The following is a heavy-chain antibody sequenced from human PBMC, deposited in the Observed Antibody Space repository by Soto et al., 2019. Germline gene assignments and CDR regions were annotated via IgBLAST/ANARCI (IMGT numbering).Heavy chain of an antibody. J-gene: IGHJ6*02. CDR1: GYTFTSYD. Sequence: QVQLVQSGAEVKKPGASVKVSCKASGYTFTSYDINWVRQATGQGLEWMGWMNPNSGNTGYAQKFQGRVTMTRNTSISRAYMELSSLRSEDTAVYYCARGAVAGNYYYYYGMDVWGQGTTVTVSS. D-gene: IGHD6-19*01. CDR3: ARGAVAGNYYYYYGMDV. CDR2: MNPNSGNT. V-gene: IGHV1-8*01.